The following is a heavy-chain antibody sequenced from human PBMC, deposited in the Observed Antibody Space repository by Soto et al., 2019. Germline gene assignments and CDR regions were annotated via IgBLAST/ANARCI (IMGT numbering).Heavy chain of an antibody. J-gene: IGHJ5*02. CDR1: GGSISSSSYY. CDR2: IYYSGST. Sequence: QLQLQESGPGLVKPSETLSLTCTVSGGSISSSSYYWGWIRQPPGKGLEWSGSIYYSGSTYYNPSRKRRVTISVDTSKNQSSLKLSSVTAADAAVYCCAKQSSWVFQFDTWGQGTLVTVSS. CDR3: AKQSSWVFQFDT. V-gene: IGHV4-39*01. D-gene: IGHD6-13*01.